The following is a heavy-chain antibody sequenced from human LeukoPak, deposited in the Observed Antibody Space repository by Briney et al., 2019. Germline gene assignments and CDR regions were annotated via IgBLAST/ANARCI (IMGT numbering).Heavy chain of an antibody. D-gene: IGHD2-21*02. V-gene: IGHV4-61*02. J-gene: IGHJ4*02. CDR1: GGSISSGSYY. CDR3: ARGPQGGVTYFDY. Sequence: SETLSLTCTVSGGSISSGSYYWSWIRQPAGKGLEWIGRIYTSGGTNYNPSLKSRVTISVDTSKNQFSLKLSSVTAADTAVYYCARGPQGGVTYFDYWGQGTLVTVSS. CDR2: IYTSGGT.